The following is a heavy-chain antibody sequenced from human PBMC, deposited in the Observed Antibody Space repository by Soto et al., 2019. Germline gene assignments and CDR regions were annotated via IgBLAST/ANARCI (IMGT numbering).Heavy chain of an antibody. CDR2: ISSSGSTI. J-gene: IGHJ6*02. V-gene: IGHV3-11*01. CDR3: ARPMGYSYGTTAEYYYGMDV. CDR1: GFTFSDYY. D-gene: IGHD5-18*01. Sequence: GSLRLSCAASGFTFSDYYMSWIRQAPGKGLEWVSYISSSGSTIYYADSVKGRFTISRDNAKNSLYLQMNSLRAEDTAVYYCARPMGYSYGTTAEYYYGMDVWGQGTTVTVSS.